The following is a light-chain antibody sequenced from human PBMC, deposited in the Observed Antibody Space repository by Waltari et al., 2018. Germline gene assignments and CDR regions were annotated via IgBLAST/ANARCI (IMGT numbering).Light chain of an antibody. CDR1: NLGENY. V-gene: IGLV3-1*01. CDR2: QDS. CDR3: QAWDSSTYV. Sequence: SYELTQPPSVSVSPGQTASITCSGDNLGENYACWYQQKPGQSPVLVIYQDSKRPSGIPERFSGSNSGNTATLTISGTQAMDEADYYCQAWDSSTYVFGTGTKVTVL. J-gene: IGLJ1*01.